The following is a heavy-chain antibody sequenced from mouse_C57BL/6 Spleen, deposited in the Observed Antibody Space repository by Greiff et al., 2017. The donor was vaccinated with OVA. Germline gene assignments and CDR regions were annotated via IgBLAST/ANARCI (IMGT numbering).Heavy chain of an antibody. J-gene: IGHJ3*01. D-gene: IGHD2-2*01. Sequence: DVKLVESGPELVKPGASVKISCKASGYSFTGYYMNWVKQSPEKSLEWIGEINPSTGGTTYNQKFKAKATLTVDKSSSTAYMQLKSLTSEDSAVYYCARGSTMVTTTGFAYWGQGTLVTVSA. CDR1: GYSFTGYY. V-gene: IGHV1-42*01. CDR2: INPSTGGT. CDR3: ARGSTMVTTTGFAY.